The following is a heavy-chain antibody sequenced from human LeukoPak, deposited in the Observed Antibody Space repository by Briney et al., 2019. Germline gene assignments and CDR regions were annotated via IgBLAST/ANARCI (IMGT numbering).Heavy chain of an antibody. Sequence: ASVKVSCKASGYTFTSYDINWVRQATGQGLEWMGWMNPNSGNTGYAQKFQGRVTMTRNTSISTAYMELSSLRSEDTAVYYCARDHPYGESGHYERFDYWGQGTLVTVSS. CDR3: ARDHPYGESGHYERFDY. CDR2: MNPNSGNT. J-gene: IGHJ4*02. D-gene: IGHD3-3*01. V-gene: IGHV1-8*01. CDR1: GYTFTSYD.